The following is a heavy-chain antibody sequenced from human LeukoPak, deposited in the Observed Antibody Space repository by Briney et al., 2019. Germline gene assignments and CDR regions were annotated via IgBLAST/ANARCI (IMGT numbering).Heavy chain of an antibody. D-gene: IGHD1-26*01. CDR3: ARDALVVGSYYSRYFDY. Sequence: GGSLRLSCAASGFTFSSYSMNWVRQAPGKGLEWVSSISSSSSYIYYADSVKGRFTISRDNAKNSLYLQMNSLRAEDTAVYYCARDALVVGSYYSRYFDYWGQGTLVTVSS. CDR2: ISSSSSYI. V-gene: IGHV3-21*01. J-gene: IGHJ4*02. CDR1: GFTFSSYS.